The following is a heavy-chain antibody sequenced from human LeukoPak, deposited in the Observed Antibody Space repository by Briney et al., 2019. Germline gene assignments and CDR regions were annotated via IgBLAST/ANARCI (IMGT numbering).Heavy chain of an antibody. J-gene: IGHJ4*02. CDR2: IRGDGSHE. CDR3: AKGRFGAAPGSPFDY. V-gene: IGHV3-30*02. CDR1: GFSFSTYG. D-gene: IGHD6-13*01. Sequence: PGGSLRLSCAASGFSFSTYGMHWVRQAPGKGLEWVTFIRGDGSHEYYADSVKGRFTISRDNSKETLFLQMNSLRPEDTAVYYCAKGRFGAAPGSPFDYWGQGTLVTVSS.